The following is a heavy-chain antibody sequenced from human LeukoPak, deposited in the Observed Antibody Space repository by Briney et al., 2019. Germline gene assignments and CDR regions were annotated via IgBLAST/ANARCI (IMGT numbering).Heavy chain of an antibody. D-gene: IGHD6-13*01. V-gene: IGHV4-34*01. CDR3: ARVQQQGMDV. Sequence: SETLSLTCAVYGGSFSGYYWSWIRQPPGKGLEWIGEINHSGSTNYNPSLKSRITISVDTSKNQFSLKLSSVTAADTAVYYCARVQQQGMDVWGQGTTVTVSS. J-gene: IGHJ6*02. CDR2: INHSGST. CDR1: GGSFSGYY.